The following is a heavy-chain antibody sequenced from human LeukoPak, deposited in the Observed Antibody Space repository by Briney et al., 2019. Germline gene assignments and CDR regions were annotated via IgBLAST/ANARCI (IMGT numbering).Heavy chain of an antibody. Sequence: SETLSLTCTVSGGSISSGVYYWTWIRQPAGKGLEWIGQIYTSGTTNYNPSLKSRVTISLDTSKNQFFLKLSSVTAADTAFYYCVGRDFDYWGQGTLVTVSS. CDR3: VGRDFDY. CDR2: IYTSGTT. V-gene: IGHV4-61*09. D-gene: IGHD1-26*01. J-gene: IGHJ4*02. CDR1: GGSISSGVYY.